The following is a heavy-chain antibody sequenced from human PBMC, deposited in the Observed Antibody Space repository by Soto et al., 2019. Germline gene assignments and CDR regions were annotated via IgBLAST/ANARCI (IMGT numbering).Heavy chain of an antibody. V-gene: IGHV3-66*01. CDR2: IYSGGST. CDR3: ARVWAATITSYFDY. Sequence: GGSLRLSCAASGFTVSSNYMSWVRQAPGKGLEWVSVIYSGGSTYYADSVKGRFTISRDNSKNTLYLQMNSLRAEDTAVYYCARVWAATITSYFDYWGQGTLVTVSS. CDR1: GFTVSSNY. D-gene: IGHD5-12*01. J-gene: IGHJ4*02.